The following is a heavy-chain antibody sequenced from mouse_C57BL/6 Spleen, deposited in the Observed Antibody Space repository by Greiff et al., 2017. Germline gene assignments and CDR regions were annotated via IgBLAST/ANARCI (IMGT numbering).Heavy chain of an antibody. CDR3: ARVVHYNCSSYWYFDF. V-gene: IGHV1-39*01. CDR1: GYSFTDYN. D-gene: IGHD1-1*01. Sequence: EVQLQQSGPELVKPGASVKISCKASGYSFTDYNMHWVKQSNGKSLEWIGVINPNYGTTSYNQKFKGKATLTVDQSSSTAYMQLNSLTSEDSAVYDCARVVHYNCSSYWYFDFWGTGTTVTVSS. CDR2: INPNYGTT. J-gene: IGHJ1*03.